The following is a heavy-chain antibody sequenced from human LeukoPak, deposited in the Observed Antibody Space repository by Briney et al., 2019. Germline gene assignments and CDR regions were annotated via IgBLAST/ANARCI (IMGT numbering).Heavy chain of an antibody. V-gene: IGHV3-23*01. CDR1: GFTFSSYA. D-gene: IGHD3-16*01. J-gene: IGHJ5*02. Sequence: PGGSLRLSCAASGFTFSSYAMSWVRQAPGKWLEWVSAISGSGGSTYYADSVKGRFTISRDNSKNTLYLQMNSLRAEDTAVYYCAKDPHYVWGYSGWFDPWGQGTLVTVSS. CDR2: ISGSGGST. CDR3: AKDPHYVWGYSGWFDP.